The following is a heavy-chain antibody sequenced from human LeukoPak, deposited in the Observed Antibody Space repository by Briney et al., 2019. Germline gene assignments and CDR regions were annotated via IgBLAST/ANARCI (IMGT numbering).Heavy chain of an antibody. CDR3: ARGPRDYYDSSGPSGPFDY. Sequence: ASVKVSCKASGYTFTSYDINWVRQATGQGLEWMGWMNPNSGNTGYAQKFQGRVTMTRNTSISTAYMELSSLRSEDTAVYYCARGPRDYYDSSGPSGPFDYWGQGTLVTVSS. V-gene: IGHV1-8*01. D-gene: IGHD3-22*01. CDR2: MNPNSGNT. J-gene: IGHJ4*02. CDR1: GYTFTSYD.